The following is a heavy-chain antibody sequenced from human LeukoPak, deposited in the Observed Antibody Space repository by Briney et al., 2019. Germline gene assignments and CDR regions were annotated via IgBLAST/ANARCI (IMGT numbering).Heavy chain of an antibody. CDR1: GFTFSSYS. D-gene: IGHD2-21*01. CDR3: ARAPYCGGDCYSYYFGY. V-gene: IGHV3-21*01. CDR2: ISSICSYI. J-gene: IGHJ4*02. Sequence: GXXLRLSCAASGFTFSSYSMNWVRQAPGKGLEWVSSISSICSYIYYPDSFKGRFTISRDNAKNSLYLQMNSLRAEDTAVYYCARAPYCGGDCYSYYFGYWGQGTLVTVSS.